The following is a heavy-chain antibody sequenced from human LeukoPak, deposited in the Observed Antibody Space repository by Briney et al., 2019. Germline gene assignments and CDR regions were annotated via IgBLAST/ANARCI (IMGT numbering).Heavy chain of an antibody. CDR1: GFIFTDYW. CDR2: ISGDGRGT. D-gene: IGHD3-22*01. Sequence: GGSMRPSCAASGFIFTDYWMHWVRQGPGKELVWLARISGDGRGTTYADSVKGRFTISRDNSKNTLYLQMNSLRAEDTAVYYCAKLEDYYDSSGYYYPRDHWGQGTLVTVSS. V-gene: IGHV3-74*01. J-gene: IGHJ4*02. CDR3: AKLEDYYDSSGYYYPRDH.